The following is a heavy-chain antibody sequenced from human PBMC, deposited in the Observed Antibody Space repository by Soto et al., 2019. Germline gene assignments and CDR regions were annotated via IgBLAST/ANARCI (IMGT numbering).Heavy chain of an antibody. CDR1: GYTFTSYY. CDR2: INPSGGST. D-gene: IGHD1-26*01. V-gene: IGHV1-46*01. Sequence: ASVKVSCKASGYTFTSYYMHWVRQAPGQGLKWMGIINPSGGSTSYAQKFQGRVTMTRDTSTSTVYMELSSLRSEDTAVYYCARDPLVGATDYGMDVWGQGTTVTVSS. CDR3: ARDPLVGATDYGMDV. J-gene: IGHJ6*02.